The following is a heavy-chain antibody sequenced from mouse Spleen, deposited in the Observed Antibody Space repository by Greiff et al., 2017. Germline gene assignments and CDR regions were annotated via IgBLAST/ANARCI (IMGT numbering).Heavy chain of an antibody. CDR2: ISYDGSN. Sequence: DVKLQESGPGLVKPSQSLSLTCSVTGYSITSGYYWNWIRQFPGNKLEWMGYISYDGSNNYNPSLKNRISITRDTSKNQFFLKLNSVTTEDTATYYCARGSSGLAYWGQGTLVTVSA. CDR1: GYSITSGYY. CDR3: ARGSSGLAY. D-gene: IGHD1-1*01. J-gene: IGHJ3*01. V-gene: IGHV3-6*01.